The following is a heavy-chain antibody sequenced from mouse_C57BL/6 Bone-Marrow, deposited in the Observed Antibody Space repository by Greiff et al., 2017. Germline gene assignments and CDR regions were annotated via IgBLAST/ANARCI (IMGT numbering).Heavy chain of an antibody. V-gene: IGHV14-4*01. CDR2: IDPENGDT. CDR1: GFNIKDDY. CDR3: TTPIYYDYDVNY. J-gene: IGHJ3*01. Sequence: VQLQQSGAELVRPGASVKLSCTASGFNIKDDYMHWVKQRPEQGLEWIGWIDPENGDTEYDSKFQGKATIKADTSSTTAYLQLSSLTSEDTAVYYCTTPIYYDYDVNYWGQGTLVTVSA. D-gene: IGHD2-4*01.